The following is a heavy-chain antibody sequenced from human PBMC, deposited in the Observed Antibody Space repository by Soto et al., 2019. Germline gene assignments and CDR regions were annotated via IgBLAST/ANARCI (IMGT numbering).Heavy chain of an antibody. CDR1: GLSFRDYY. Sequence: QVQLVESGGGLVKPGGSLRLSCAVSGLSFRDYYMSWIRQAPGKGLEWISHIGRSGDPIYYANSVKGRFSISRDDATNSVYLQMSSLRVEDTAVYSCARPTRIVGATADYWGQGTLVTVSS. D-gene: IGHD1-26*01. J-gene: IGHJ4*02. V-gene: IGHV3-11*01. CDR3: ARPTRIVGATADY. CDR2: IGRSGDPI.